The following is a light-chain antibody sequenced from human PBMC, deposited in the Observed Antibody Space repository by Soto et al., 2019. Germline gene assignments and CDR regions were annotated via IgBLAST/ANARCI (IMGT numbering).Light chain of an antibody. CDR1: SSNIGAGYD. CDR3: LSFDSSLSVL. J-gene: IGLJ2*01. CDR2: GNT. Sequence: QSVLTQPHSVSGATGQRVTISCTGSSSNIGAGYDVHWYQQLPGRAPKLLIYGNTNRPSGVPDRFSGSKSGTSASLAIPGLQAEDEADYYCLSFDSSLSVLFGGGTKLTVL. V-gene: IGLV1-40*01.